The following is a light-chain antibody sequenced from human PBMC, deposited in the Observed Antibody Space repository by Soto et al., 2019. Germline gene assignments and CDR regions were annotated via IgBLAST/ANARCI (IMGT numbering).Light chain of an antibody. CDR3: QQCCGSPRFT. V-gene: IGKV3-20*01. CDR2: GAS. Sequence: EVVLTQSPGTLSLSPGDWATLSCRASQSVSSKYLAWYQQTPGQAPRLLIYGASNRPTGIPARFSGSGSGTDFTLTISRLQPEDFAAYYCQQCCGSPRFTFGQGTQLEIK. CDR1: QSVSSKY. J-gene: IGKJ2*01.